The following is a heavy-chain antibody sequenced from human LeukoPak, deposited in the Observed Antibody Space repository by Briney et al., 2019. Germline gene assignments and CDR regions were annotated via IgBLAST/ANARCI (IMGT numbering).Heavy chain of an antibody. CDR1: GGSISSYY. D-gene: IGHD1-26*01. V-gene: IGHV4-59*01. CDR3: ARDHGSEGFDP. CDR2: IYYSGST. Sequence: SETLSLTCTVSGGSISSYYWSWIRQPPGKGLEWIGYIYYSGSTDYNPSLKSRVTISVDTSKNQFSLKLSSVTAADTAVYYCARDHGSEGFDPWGQGTLVTVSS. J-gene: IGHJ5*02.